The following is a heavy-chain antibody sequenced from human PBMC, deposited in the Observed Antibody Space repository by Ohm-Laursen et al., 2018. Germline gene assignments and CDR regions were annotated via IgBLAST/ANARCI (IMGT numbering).Heavy chain of an antibody. CDR3: ARVKQWLIYAFDI. V-gene: IGHV4-38-2*01. CDR1: GYSVSSGYY. Sequence: GTLSLTCAVSGYSVSSGYYWGWIRQPPGKGLERIGEINHSGSTNYNPSLKSRVTISVDTSKNQFSLKLSSVTAADTAVYYCARVKQWLIYAFDIWGQGTMVTVSS. CDR2: INHSGST. J-gene: IGHJ3*02. D-gene: IGHD6-19*01.